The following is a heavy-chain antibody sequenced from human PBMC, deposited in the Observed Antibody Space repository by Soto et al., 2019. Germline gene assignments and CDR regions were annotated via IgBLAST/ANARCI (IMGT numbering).Heavy chain of an antibody. Sequence: SVKVSFKASGGTFSSYAISWVRQAPGQGLEWMGGIIPIFGTANYAQKFQGRVTITADESTSTAYMELSSLRSEDTAVYYCARVVSTYHGMDVWGQGTTAPVSS. CDR1: GGTFSSYA. D-gene: IGHD4-4*01. CDR3: ARVVSTYHGMDV. J-gene: IGHJ6*02. V-gene: IGHV1-69*13. CDR2: IIPIFGTA.